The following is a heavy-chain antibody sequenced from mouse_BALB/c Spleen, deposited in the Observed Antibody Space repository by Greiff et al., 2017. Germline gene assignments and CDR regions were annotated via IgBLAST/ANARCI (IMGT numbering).Heavy chain of an antibody. J-gene: IGHJ3*01. CDR1: GFTFSSYG. CDR3: ARDRYGNPFAY. CDR2: INSNGGST. D-gene: IGHD2-1*01. Sequence: EVQLVESGGGLVQPGGSLKLSCAASGFTFSSYGMSWARQTPDKRLELVATINSNGGSTYYPDSVKGRFTISRDNAKNTLYLQMSSLKSEDTAMYYCARDRYGNPFAYWGQGTLVTVSA. V-gene: IGHV5-6-3*01.